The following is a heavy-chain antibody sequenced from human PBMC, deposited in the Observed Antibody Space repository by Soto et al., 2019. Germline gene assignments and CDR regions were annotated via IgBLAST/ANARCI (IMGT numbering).Heavy chain of an antibody. Sequence: ELQLVESGGGLVQPGGSLRLSCAASGFTFSTYSMNWVRQAPGRGLEWLSYIDSTSRTIYYADSVKGRFTVSRYTAKNAIFMQVRTLRDENPALYDWARDNAGGTYSHDAYGMDVWGQGTTVTVSS. V-gene: IGHV3-48*02. CDR3: ARDNAGGTYSHDAYGMDV. CDR2: IDSTSRTI. D-gene: IGHD3-16*01. J-gene: IGHJ6*02. CDR1: GFTFSTYS.